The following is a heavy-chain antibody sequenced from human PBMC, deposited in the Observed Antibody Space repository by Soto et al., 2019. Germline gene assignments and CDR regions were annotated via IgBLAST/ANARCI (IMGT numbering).Heavy chain of an antibody. Sequence: QVKLVQSGAEVKKPGASVKVSCKASGNTFTDSSLHWVRQAPRQGFEWMGWINLNSGGTYYAQKFQGRVTMTRDTSITTAYMELNGLTSDDTAMYYCARDLGCYALYGPDAWGQGTLVTVSS. CDR1: GNTFTDSS. CDR3: ARDLGCYALYGPDA. CDR2: INLNSGGT. V-gene: IGHV1-2*02. J-gene: IGHJ5*02. D-gene: IGHD2-15*01.